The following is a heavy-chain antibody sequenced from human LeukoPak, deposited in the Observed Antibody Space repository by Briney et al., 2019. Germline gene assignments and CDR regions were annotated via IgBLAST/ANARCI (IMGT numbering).Heavy chain of an antibody. CDR2: IYYSGST. CDR3: ARGGYCSSTSCYGGVLDFDY. Sequence: PSETLSLTCTVSGGSISIGDYYWGWLRQPPGKGLEWIGYIYYSGSTYYNPSLKSRVTISVDTSKNQFSLKLSSVTAAETAVYYCARGGYCSSTSCYGGVLDFDYWGQGTLVTVSS. D-gene: IGHD2-2*01. V-gene: IGHV4-30-4*08. J-gene: IGHJ4*02. CDR1: GGSISIGDYY.